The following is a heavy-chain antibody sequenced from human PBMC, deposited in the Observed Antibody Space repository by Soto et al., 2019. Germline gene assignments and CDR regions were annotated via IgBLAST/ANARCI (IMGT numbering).Heavy chain of an antibody. Sequence: PGGSLRLSCAASAFSFSSYTMSWVRQAPGKGLERVTAINSGGDTTYADSVKGRFTISRDNSKNTLYLQMSSLRAEDTALYYCAKGMYFYDGSGSYLPFDIWGQGTMVTVSS. CDR3: AKGMYFYDGSGSYLPFDI. V-gene: IGHV3-23*01. J-gene: IGHJ3*02. CDR2: INSGGDT. D-gene: IGHD3-22*01. CDR1: AFSFSSYT.